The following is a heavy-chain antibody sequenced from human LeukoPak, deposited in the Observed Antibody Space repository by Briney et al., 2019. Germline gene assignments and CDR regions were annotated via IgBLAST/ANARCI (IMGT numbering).Heavy chain of an antibody. CDR2: IRSKADGGTT. CDR3: TAWTDLYDY. J-gene: IGHJ4*02. Sequence: GGSLRLSCTASGFTLTNAWMSWVRQAPGKGLEWVGRIRSKADGGTTDYAAPVKGRFIISRDDSRDTLYLQMNSLRIEDTAVYHCTAWTDLYDYWGQGTLVTVSS. V-gene: IGHV3-15*01. D-gene: IGHD3/OR15-3a*01. CDR1: GFTLTNAW.